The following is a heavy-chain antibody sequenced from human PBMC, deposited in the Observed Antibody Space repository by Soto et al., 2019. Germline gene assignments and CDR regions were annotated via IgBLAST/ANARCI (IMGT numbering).Heavy chain of an antibody. D-gene: IGHD6-19*01. CDR2: IGGSGSNT. V-gene: IGHV3-23*01. Sequence: DVHLLESGGGLVQPGGSLRHSCAASGFTFSSYAMGWVRQAPGEGLEWVYSIGGSGSNTYYADSVKGRFTISRNNFKSTLFLQMKGLGAENTAVYYWGKNTLGPYSIGWAIRFDPWGQGTVVTVSS. CDR1: GFTFSSYA. CDR3: GKNTLGPYSIGWAIRFDP. J-gene: IGHJ5*02.